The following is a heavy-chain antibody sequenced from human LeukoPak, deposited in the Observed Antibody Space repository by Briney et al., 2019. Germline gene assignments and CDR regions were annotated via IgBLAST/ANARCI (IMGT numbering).Heavy chain of an antibody. CDR3: YRESMVRAGDY. Sequence: ASVKVSCKASGYTFTSYAMHWVRQAPGQRLEWMGWINAGNGNTKYSQKFQGRVTITRDTSASTAYMELSSLRSEDTAVYYCYRESMVRAGDYWGQGTLVTVSS. D-gene: IGHD3-10*01. CDR1: GYTFTSYA. J-gene: IGHJ4*02. V-gene: IGHV1-3*01. CDR2: INAGNGNT.